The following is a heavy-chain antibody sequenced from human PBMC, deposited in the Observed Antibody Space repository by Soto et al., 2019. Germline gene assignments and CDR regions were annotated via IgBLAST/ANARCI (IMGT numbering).Heavy chain of an antibody. CDR3: ARVGSSWLRKYYFDY. D-gene: IGHD6-13*01. CDR2: INHSGST. CDR1: GGSFSGYY. Sequence: SETLSLTCAVYGGSFSGYYWSWIRQPPGKGLEWIGEINHSGSTNYNPSLKSRVTISVDTSKNQFSLKLSSVTAADTAVYSCARVGSSWLRKYYFDYWGQGTLVTVSS. J-gene: IGHJ4*02. V-gene: IGHV4-34*01.